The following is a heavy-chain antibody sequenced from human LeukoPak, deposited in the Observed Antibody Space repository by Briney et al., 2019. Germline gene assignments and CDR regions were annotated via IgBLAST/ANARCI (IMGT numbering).Heavy chain of an antibody. CDR2: IIPIFGTA. D-gene: IGHD4-17*01. CDR1: GYTFTSYD. CDR3: ASHDYGDHVEAFDI. J-gene: IGHJ3*02. Sequence: SVKVSCKASGYTFTSYDINWVRQAPGQGLEWMGGIIPIFGTANYAQKFQGRVTITTDESASTAYMELSSLRSEDTAVYYCASHDYGDHVEAFDIWGQGTMVTVSS. V-gene: IGHV1-69*05.